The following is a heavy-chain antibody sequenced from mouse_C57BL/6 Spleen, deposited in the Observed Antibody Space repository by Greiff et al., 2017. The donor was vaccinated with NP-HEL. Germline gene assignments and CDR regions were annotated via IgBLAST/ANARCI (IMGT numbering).Heavy chain of an antibody. D-gene: IGHD3-2*02. Sequence: QVQLQQPGAELVMPGASVKLSCKASGYTFTSYWMHWVKQRPGQGLEWIGEIDPSDSYTNYNQKFKGKSTLTVDKSSSTAYMQLSSLTSEDSAVYYCARRGSGYYAMDYWGQGTSVTVSS. V-gene: IGHV1-69*01. J-gene: IGHJ4*01. CDR2: IDPSDSYT. CDR3: ARRGSGYYAMDY. CDR1: GYTFTSYW.